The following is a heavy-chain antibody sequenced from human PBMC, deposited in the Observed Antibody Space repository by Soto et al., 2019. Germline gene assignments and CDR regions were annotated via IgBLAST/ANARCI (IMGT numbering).Heavy chain of an antibody. CDR2: IIPIFGTA. CDR1: GGTFSSYA. D-gene: IGHD3-10*01. CDR3: ARDGALLRGTGYDYGMHV. J-gene: IGHJ6*02. V-gene: IGHV1-69*01. Sequence: QVQLVQYGAEVKKPGSSVKVSCKASGGTFSSYAISWVRQAPGHGLEWMGGIIPIFGTANYAHKFQGRVTITADEYTSTAYMEMSSLRSEETAVYYCARDGALLRGTGYDYGMHVWGQGTTVTVSS.